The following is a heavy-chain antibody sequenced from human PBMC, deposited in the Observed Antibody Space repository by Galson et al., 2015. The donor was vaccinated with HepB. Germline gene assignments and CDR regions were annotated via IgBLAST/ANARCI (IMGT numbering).Heavy chain of an antibody. V-gene: IGHV3-21*01. J-gene: IGHJ4*02. D-gene: IGHD7-27*01. Sequence: SLRLSCAASGFTFNDYNMIWVRQAPGKGLEWVSSINSDSTYIYYADSVRGRFTISRDNAKNSLYLQMKSLRVEDTAIYYCARDPPLGAPFDYWGQGTLVTVSS. CDR2: INSDSTYI. CDR1: GFTFNDYN. CDR3: ARDPPLGAPFDY.